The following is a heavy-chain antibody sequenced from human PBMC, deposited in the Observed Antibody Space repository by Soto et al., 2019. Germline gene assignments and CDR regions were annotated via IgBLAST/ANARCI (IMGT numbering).Heavy chain of an antibody. CDR1: GFTFSSYG. D-gene: IGHD3-3*01. CDR3: AKGAYYDFWSGYYPDYYYYYMDV. V-gene: IGHV3-30*18. Sequence: GGSLRLSCAASGFTFSSYGMHWVRQAPGKGLEWVAVISYDGSNKYYADSVKGRFTISRDNSKNTLYLQMNSLRAEDTAVYYCAKGAYYDFWSGYYPDYYYYYMDVWGKGTTVTVSS. J-gene: IGHJ6*03. CDR2: ISYDGSNK.